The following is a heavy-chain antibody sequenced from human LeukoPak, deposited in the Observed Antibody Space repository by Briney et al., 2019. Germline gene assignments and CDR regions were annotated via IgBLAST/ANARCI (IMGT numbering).Heavy chain of an antibody. V-gene: IGHV4-31*03. Sequence: SQTLSLTCTVSGASISSDYYYWSWIRQPPGKGLEWIGSIYVTGNTYYNPSLKSRLTISVDTSKNQFSLRMNSATAADTAVYYCARVFLGYCASTCSALHFDPWGQGTLVTVSS. D-gene: IGHD2-2*01. CDR2: IYVTGNT. CDR3: ARVFLGYCASTCSALHFDP. J-gene: IGHJ5*02. CDR1: GASISSDYYY.